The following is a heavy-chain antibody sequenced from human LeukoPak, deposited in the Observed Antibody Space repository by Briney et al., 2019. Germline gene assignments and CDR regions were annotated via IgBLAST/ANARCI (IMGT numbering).Heavy chain of an antibody. CDR3: ARGPWIQLWLRAGYFDY. Sequence: SETLSLTCTVSGGSVSSGSYYWSWIRQPPGKGLEWIGEINHSGSTNYNLSLKSRVTISVDTSKNQFSLKLSSVTAADTAVYYCARGPWIQLWLRAGYFDYWGQGTLVTVSS. J-gene: IGHJ4*02. D-gene: IGHD5-18*01. CDR2: INHSGST. V-gene: IGHV4-61*01. CDR1: GGSVSSGSYY.